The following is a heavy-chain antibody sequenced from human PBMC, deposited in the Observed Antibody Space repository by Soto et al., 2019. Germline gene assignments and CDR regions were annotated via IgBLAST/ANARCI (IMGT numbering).Heavy chain of an antibody. J-gene: IGHJ6*03. D-gene: IGHD1-7*01. Sequence: SETLSLTCPVSGGTISSGGYYWSWIRQHPGKGLEWIGYIYYSGSTYYNPSLKSRVTISVDTSKNQFSLKLSSVTAADTAVYYCARVLELANYYYMDVWGKGTTVTVSS. CDR1: GGTISSGGYY. V-gene: IGHV4-31*03. CDR3: ARVLELANYYYMDV. CDR2: IYYSGST.